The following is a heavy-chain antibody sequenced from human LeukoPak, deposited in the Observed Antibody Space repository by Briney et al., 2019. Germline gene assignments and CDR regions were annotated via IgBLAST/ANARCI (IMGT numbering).Heavy chain of an antibody. V-gene: IGHV1-18*03. CDR3: ARGRRRLQPFDI. CDR2: ISAYNGYT. D-gene: IGHD5-12*01. J-gene: IGHJ3*02. Sequence: ASVKVSCKASGYIFTSYGISWVRQAPGQGLEWMGWISAYNGYTNYAQNLQGRVTMITDTSTSTAYMELRSLMSDDMAVYFCARGRRRLQPFDIWGQGTMVTVSS. CDR1: GYIFTSYG.